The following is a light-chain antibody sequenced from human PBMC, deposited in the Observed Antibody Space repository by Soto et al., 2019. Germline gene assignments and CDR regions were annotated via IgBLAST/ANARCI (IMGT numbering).Light chain of an antibody. J-gene: IGKJ1*01. CDR3: QQYNNFSPWT. Sequence: DIQMTQSPSTLSASVGDRVTITCRASQSVRNWLAWYQQKPGMAPKLLIYDASNLEGGVPSRFSGSGSGTEFTLTISSLQPDDFATYYCQQYNNFSPWTFGQGTKVEIK. CDR1: QSVRNW. V-gene: IGKV1-5*01. CDR2: DAS.